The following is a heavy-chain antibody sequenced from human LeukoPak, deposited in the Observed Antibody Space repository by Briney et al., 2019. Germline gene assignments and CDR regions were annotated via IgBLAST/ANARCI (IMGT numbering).Heavy chain of an antibody. CDR3: ASDQGSYDFDY. D-gene: IGHD1-26*01. CDR2: IDPNSGGT. V-gene: IGHV1-2*02. CDR1: GYTFADYY. Sequence: EASVKVSCKASGYTFADYYIHWVRQAPGQGLEWMGWIDPNSGGTNYAQKFQDRVTITRDRSMSTAYMELSSLRSEDTAMYYCASDQGSYDFDYWGQGTLVTVSS. J-gene: IGHJ4*02.